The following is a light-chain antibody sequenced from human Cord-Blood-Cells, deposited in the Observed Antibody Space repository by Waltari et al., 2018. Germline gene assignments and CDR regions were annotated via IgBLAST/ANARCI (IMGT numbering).Light chain of an antibody. CDR2: EVR. CDR3: SSYTSSSTLV. J-gene: IGLJ1*01. V-gene: IGLV2-14*01. Sequence: QSALTQPASVSGSPGQSITISCTGTSSDVGGYNYVSWYQQHPGKAPKLMISEVRNRPSGVSNRFSGSKSGNTASLTISGLQAEDEADYYCSSYTSSSTLVFGTGTKVTVL. CDR1: SSDVGGYNY.